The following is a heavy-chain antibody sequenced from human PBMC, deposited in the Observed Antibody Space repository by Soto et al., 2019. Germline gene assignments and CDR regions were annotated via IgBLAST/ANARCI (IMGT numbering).Heavy chain of an antibody. CDR1: GYSISSGYY. CDR2: IYHSGGT. D-gene: IGHD6-13*01. J-gene: IGHJ6*02. V-gene: IGHV4-38-2*01. Sequence: SETLSLTCAVSGYSISSGYYWGWIRQPPGKGLEWIGSIYHSGGTYYNPSLKSRVTISVDTSKNQFSLKLSSVTAADTAVYYCARGAGTEAGMDVWGQGTTVTVSS. CDR3: ARGAGTEAGMDV.